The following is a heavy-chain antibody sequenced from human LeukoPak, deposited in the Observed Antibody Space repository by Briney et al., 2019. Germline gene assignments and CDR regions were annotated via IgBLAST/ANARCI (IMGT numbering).Heavy chain of an antibody. J-gene: IGHJ4*02. CDR1: GGSFNNYY. V-gene: IGHV4-34*01. Sequence: PSETLSLTCAVYGGSFNNYYWSWIRQPPGKGLEWIGEINPSGGANYNPSLKSRLTMSVDTSKNQFSLKLTSVTAADTAVYYCARVEVGVGPDYWGQKTLVTVS. CDR2: INPSGGA. CDR3: ARVEVGVGPDY. D-gene: IGHD3-10*01.